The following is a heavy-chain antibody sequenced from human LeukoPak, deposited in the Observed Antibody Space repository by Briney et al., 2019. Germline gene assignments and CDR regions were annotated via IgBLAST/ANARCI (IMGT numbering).Heavy chain of an antibody. D-gene: IGHD2-15*01. CDR2: IKQDGSEK. CDR1: GFTLSSYW. J-gene: IGHJ6*02. CDR3: ARVNAYCSGGSCYSYYYYGMDV. Sequence: GGSLRLSCAASGFTLSSYWMSWVRQAPGKGLEWVANIKQDGSEKYYVDSVKGRFTISRDNAKSSLYLQMNSLRAEDTAVYYCARVNAYCSGGSCYSYYYYGMDVWGQGTTVTVSS. V-gene: IGHV3-7*01.